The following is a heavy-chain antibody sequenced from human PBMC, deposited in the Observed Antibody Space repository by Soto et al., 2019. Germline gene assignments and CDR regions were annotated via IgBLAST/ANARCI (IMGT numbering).Heavy chain of an antibody. V-gene: IGHV1-24*01. CDR1: GYTFTSYG. CDR3: ATRVLRYFDWSYGLFDY. CDR2: FDPEDGET. J-gene: IGHJ4*02. Sequence: GASVKVSCKASGYTFTSYGISWVRQAPGKGLEWMGGFDPEDGETIYAQKFQGRVTMTEDTSTDTAYMELSSLRSEDTAMYYCATRVLRYFDWSYGLFDYWGQGTLVTVSS. D-gene: IGHD3-9*01.